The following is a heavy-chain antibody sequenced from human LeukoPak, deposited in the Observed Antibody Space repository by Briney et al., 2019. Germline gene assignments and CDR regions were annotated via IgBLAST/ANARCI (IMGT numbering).Heavy chain of an antibody. V-gene: IGHV4-59*01. CDR3: ARDLGCGGGCYAFDI. CDR1: GGSISSYY. D-gene: IGHD2-21*02. J-gene: IGHJ3*02. Sequence: SETLSLTCTVSGGSISSYYWSWIRQPPGKGLEWIGYIYYSGSTNYNPSLKSRVTISIDTSKNQFYLKLSSVTAADTAVYYCARDLGCGGGCYAFDIWGQGTMVTVSS. CDR2: IYYSGST.